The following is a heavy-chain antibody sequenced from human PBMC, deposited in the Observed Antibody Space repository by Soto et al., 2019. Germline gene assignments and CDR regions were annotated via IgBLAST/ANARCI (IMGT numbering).Heavy chain of an antibody. Sequence: ETLSLTCAVSGYSISSGYYWGWIRQPPGKGLEWIGSIYHSGSTNYNPSLKSRVTISVDTSKNQFSLKVNSVTAADTAVFYCARSAHIVVVPYYFDYWGQGTLVTVSS. CDR1: GYSISSGYY. CDR3: ARSAHIVVVPYYFDY. D-gene: IGHD2-2*01. J-gene: IGHJ4*02. CDR2: IYHSGST. V-gene: IGHV4-38-2*01.